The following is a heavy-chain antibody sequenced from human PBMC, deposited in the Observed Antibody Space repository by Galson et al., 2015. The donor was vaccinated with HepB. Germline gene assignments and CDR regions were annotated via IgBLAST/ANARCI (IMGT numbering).Heavy chain of an antibody. CDR1: GYTFTSYY. J-gene: IGHJ4*02. V-gene: IGHV1-46*03. D-gene: IGHD3-10*01. CDR3: ARDYGELLWFGEFMPPDY. Sequence: SVKVSCKASGYTFTSYYMHWVRQAPGQGLEWMGIINPSGGSTSYAQKFQGRVTMTRDTSTSTVYMELSSLRSEDTAVYYCARDYGELLWFGEFMPPDYWGQGTLVTVSS. CDR2: INPSGGST.